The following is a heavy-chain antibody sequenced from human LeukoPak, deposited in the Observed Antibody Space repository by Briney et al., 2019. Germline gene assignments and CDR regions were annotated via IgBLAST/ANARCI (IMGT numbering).Heavy chain of an antibody. J-gene: IGHJ4*02. Sequence: GGSLRLSCAASGFTFSSYAMSWVRQAPGKGLEWVSAISGSGDSTYYADPVKGRFTISRDNSKNTLYLPMTSLRAEDTAVYYCAKDQGYSYTSIDYWGQGTLVTVSS. CDR1: GFTFSSYA. CDR3: AKDQGYSYTSIDY. V-gene: IGHV3-23*01. CDR2: ISGSGDST. D-gene: IGHD5-18*01.